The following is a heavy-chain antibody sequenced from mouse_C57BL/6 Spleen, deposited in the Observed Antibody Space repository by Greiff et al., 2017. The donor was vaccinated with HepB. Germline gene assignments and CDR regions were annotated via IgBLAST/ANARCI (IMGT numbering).Heavy chain of an antibody. CDR2: IDPENGDT. Sequence: EVQLQQPGAELVRPGVSVKLSCTASGFNIKDDYMHWVKPRPEQGLEWIGWIDPENGDTESASKFQGKATITAYTSSNTAHLQLSSLTSEDTAVYYCTTRLLYAMDYWGQGAAVTVSS. D-gene: IGHD2-3*01. V-gene: IGHV14-4*01. CDR3: TTRLLYAMDY. J-gene: IGHJ4*01. CDR1: GFNIKDDY.